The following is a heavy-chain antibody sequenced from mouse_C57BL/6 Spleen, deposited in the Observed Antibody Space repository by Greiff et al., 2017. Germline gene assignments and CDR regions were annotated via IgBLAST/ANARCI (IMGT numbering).Heavy chain of an antibody. J-gene: IGHJ4*01. D-gene: IGHD1-1*01. Sequence: VQLQQPGAELVKPGASVKMSCKASGYTFTSYWITWVKQRPGQGLEWIGDIYPGSGSTNYNEKFKSKATLTVDTSSSTAYMQLSSLTSEDSAVYYCARWGNYYGSYYYAMDYWGQGTSVTVSS. CDR3: ARWGNYYGSYYYAMDY. V-gene: IGHV1-55*01. CDR2: IYPGSGST. CDR1: GYTFTSYW.